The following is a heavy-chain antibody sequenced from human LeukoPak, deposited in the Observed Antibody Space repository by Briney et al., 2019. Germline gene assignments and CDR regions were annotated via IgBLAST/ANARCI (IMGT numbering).Heavy chain of an antibody. CDR3: AELDYDY. J-gene: IGHJ4*02. Sequence: GGPLRLSCAASGFTFSDHYMDWVRQAPGKGLEWVGRTRNKANSYTTEYAASVKGRFTISGDDSKNSLYLQMNSLKTEDTAVYYCAELDYDYWGQGTLVSVSS. D-gene: IGHD6-13*01. CDR1: GFTFSDHY. V-gene: IGHV3-72*01. CDR2: TRNKANSYTT.